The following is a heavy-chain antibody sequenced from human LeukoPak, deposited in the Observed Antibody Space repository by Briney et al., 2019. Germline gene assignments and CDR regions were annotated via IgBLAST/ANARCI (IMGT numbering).Heavy chain of an antibody. CDR1: GGSISSGDYY. CDR3: ARGGYCSGGSCLPLKY. V-gene: IGHV4-61*08. Sequence: SETLSLTCTVSGGSISSGDYYWSWIRQPPGKGLEWIGYIYYSGSTNYNPSLKSRVTISVDTSKNQFSLKLSSVTAADTAVHYCARGGYCSGGSCLPLKYWGQGTLVTVSS. CDR2: IYYSGST. D-gene: IGHD2-15*01. J-gene: IGHJ4*02.